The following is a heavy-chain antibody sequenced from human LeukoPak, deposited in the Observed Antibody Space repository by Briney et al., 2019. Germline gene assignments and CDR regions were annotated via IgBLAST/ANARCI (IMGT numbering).Heavy chain of an antibody. CDR3: ARDHVVPGLLFDH. CDR2: IKQDGSEK. Sequence: PGGSLRPSCAASGFTFSGYWMSWVRQAPGKGLEWVANIKQDGSEKYYVDSVKGRFTISRDNDKNSLNLQMNSLRAEDTAVYYCARDHVVPGLLFDHWGQGTLVTVSS. CDR1: GFTFSGYW. J-gene: IGHJ4*02. D-gene: IGHD3-22*01. V-gene: IGHV3-7*01.